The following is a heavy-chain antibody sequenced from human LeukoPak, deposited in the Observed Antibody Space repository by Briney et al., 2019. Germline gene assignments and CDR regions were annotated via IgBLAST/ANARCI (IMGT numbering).Heavy chain of an antibody. CDR3: AELGITMIGGV. J-gene: IGHJ6*04. D-gene: IGHD3-10*02. V-gene: IGHV3-20*04. Sequence: PGGSLRLSCAASGFRFDGYGMSWVRQAPGKGLEWVTGINWSGVNTAYEDSVKGRFTISRDNAKNSLYLQMNSLRAEDTAVYYCAELGITMIGGVWGKGTTVTISS. CDR1: GFRFDGYG. CDR2: INWSGVNT.